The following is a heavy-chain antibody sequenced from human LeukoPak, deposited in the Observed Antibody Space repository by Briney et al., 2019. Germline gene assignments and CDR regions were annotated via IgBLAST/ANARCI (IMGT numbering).Heavy chain of an antibody. CDR3: ARDSVYYDSSGPLFFGY. J-gene: IGHJ4*02. Sequence: GRSLRLSCAASGFTFSSYAMHWVRQAPGKGLEWVAVISYDGSNKYYADSVKGRFTISRDNSKNTLYLQMNSLRAEDTAVYYCARDSVYYDSSGPLFFGYWGQGTLVTVSS. V-gene: IGHV3-30-3*01. CDR2: ISYDGSNK. D-gene: IGHD3-22*01. CDR1: GFTFSSYA.